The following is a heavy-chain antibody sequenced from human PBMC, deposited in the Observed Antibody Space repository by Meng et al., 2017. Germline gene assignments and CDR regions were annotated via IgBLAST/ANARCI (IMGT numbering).Heavy chain of an antibody. CDR2: IYPGDSDT. Sequence: KVSCKGSGYSFTSYWIAWVRQRPGKGLEWMGIIYPGDSDTRYSPSFQGQVTITADKSISTAYLQWSSLKAEDTAMYYCARAPLYGSGGSCYRDYFDFWGQGTLVTVSS. J-gene: IGHJ4*02. V-gene: IGHV5-51*01. CDR3: ARAPLYGSGGSCYRDYFDF. CDR1: GYSFTSYW. D-gene: IGHD2-15*01.